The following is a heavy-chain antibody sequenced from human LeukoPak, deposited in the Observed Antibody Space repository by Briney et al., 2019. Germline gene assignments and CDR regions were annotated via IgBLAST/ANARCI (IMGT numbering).Heavy chain of an antibody. Sequence: ASVKVSCKASGYTFTGYYMHWVRQAPGQGLEWMGWINPNSGGTNYAQKFQGRVTMTRDTSISTAYMELSRLRSDDTAVYYCARDSGSSWYYCYMDVWGKGTTVTISS. CDR2: INPNSGGT. CDR3: ARDSGSSWYYCYMDV. D-gene: IGHD6-13*01. CDR1: GYTFTGYY. V-gene: IGHV1-2*02. J-gene: IGHJ6*03.